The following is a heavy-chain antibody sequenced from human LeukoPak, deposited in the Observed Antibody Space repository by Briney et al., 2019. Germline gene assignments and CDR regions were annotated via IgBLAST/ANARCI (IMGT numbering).Heavy chain of an antibody. D-gene: IGHD2-2*01. J-gene: IGHJ4*02. Sequence: ASVQVSCKASGYTFTSFAMNWVRQAPGQGLEWIGWINTNTGNPTYAQGFTGRFVFSLDTSVSTASLHISSLQAEDTAVYYCARDEVSGSGSTCFSYWGQGTLVTVSS. V-gene: IGHV7-4-1*02. CDR1: GYTFTSFA. CDR3: ARDEVSGSGSTCFSY. CDR2: INTNTGNP.